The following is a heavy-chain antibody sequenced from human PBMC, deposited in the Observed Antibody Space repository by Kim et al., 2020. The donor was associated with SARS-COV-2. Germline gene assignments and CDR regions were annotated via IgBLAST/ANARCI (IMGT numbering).Heavy chain of an antibody. CDR1: GGTFSSYA. Sequence: SVKVSCKASGGTFSSYAISWVRQAPGQGLEWMGGIIPIFGTANYAQKFQGRVTITADESTSTAYMELSSLRSEDTAVYYCARSNRFLGDAFDIWGQGTMVTVSS. V-gene: IGHV1-69*13. CDR3: ARSNRFLGDAFDI. CDR2: IIPIFGTA. D-gene: IGHD3-16*01. J-gene: IGHJ3*02.